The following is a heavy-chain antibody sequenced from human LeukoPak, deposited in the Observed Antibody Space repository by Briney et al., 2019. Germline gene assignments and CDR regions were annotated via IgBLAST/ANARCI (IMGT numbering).Heavy chain of an antibody. Sequence: PGGSLRLSCAASGFTFSSYGMHWVRQAPGQGLEWVAVIWNDGSNKYYVDSVKGRFTISGDNSKNTLYLQMNSLRTEDTAVYYCARDYCSSTSCLFDYWGQGTLVTVSS. D-gene: IGHD2-2*01. CDR2: IWNDGSNK. CDR1: GFTFSSYG. V-gene: IGHV3-33*01. J-gene: IGHJ4*02. CDR3: ARDYCSSTSCLFDY.